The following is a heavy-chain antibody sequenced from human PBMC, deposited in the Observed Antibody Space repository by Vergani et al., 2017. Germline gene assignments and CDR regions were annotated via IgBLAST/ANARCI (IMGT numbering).Heavy chain of an antibody. D-gene: IGHD6-13*01. CDR1: GFTFSSYW. V-gene: IGHV3-7*01. J-gene: IGHJ4*02. Sequence: EVQLVESGGGLVQPGGSLRLSCAASGFTFSSYWMSWVRQAPGKGLEWVANIKQDGSEKYYVDSVKGRFTISRDNAKNSLYLQMNSLRAEDTAVYYCARAHWQLYRGPGFDYWGQGTLVTVSS. CDR2: IKQDGSEK. CDR3: ARAHWQLYRGPGFDY.